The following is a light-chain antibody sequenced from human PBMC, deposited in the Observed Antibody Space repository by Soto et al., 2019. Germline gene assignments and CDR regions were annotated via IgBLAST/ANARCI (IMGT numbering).Light chain of an antibody. CDR2: DVS. J-gene: IGLJ1*01. Sequence: QSVLTQPASVSGSPGQSITISCTGTSSDVGGYNYVSWYQQHPGKAPKLMIYDVSNRPSGVSNRFSGSKSGNTASLTISGLQAEDEADYYCSSYTRSSTLEVFGTGTKLTAL. CDR3: SSYTRSSTLEV. V-gene: IGLV2-14*01. CDR1: SSDVGGYNY.